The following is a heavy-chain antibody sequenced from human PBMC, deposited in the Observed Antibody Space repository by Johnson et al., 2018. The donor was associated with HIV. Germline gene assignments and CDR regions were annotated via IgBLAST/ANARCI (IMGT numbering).Heavy chain of an antibody. V-gene: IGHV3-66*02. J-gene: IGHJ3*02. CDR2: VYSPFGT. Sequence: EVQLVESGGGLVQPGGSLRLSCTASGFPVTSNFMTWVRQPPGKGLDWVSAVYSPFGTYYADSVRGRFTISTDNSKNTLYLQMNSLRREDTAVYYCARGVRNSYGYLLGTFDIWGQGTMVTVSS. CDR1: GFPVTSNF. CDR3: ARGVRNSYGYLLGTFDI. D-gene: IGHD5-18*01.